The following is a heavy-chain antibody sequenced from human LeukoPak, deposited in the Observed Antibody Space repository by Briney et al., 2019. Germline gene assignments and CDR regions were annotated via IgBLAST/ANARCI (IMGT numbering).Heavy chain of an antibody. CDR1: GGSISSYY. D-gene: IGHD3-10*01. CDR2: IYTSGST. CDR3: GREGLNMVRGVIPKEAWGWFDP. J-gene: IGHJ5*02. V-gene: IGHV4-4*07. Sequence: SETLSLTCTVSGGSISSYYWSWIRQPAGKGLEWIGRIYTSGSTNYNPSLKSRVTISVDTSKNQFSLKLSSVTAADTAVYYCGREGLNMVRGVIPKEAWGWFDPWGQGTLVTVSS.